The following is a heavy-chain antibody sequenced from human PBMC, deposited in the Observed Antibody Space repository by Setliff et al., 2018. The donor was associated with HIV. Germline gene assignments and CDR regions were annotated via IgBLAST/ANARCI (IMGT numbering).Heavy chain of an antibody. CDR2: VNRDGSST. Sequence: GGSLRLSCAASGFTFDRFWMHWVRQAPGKGLVWVSRVNRDGSSTTYADSVKDRFTISRDNSKNTVYLEMNSLRAGDTAVYYCTKERGDGYGYYFHYWGQGTLVTVSS. J-gene: IGHJ4*02. CDR3: TKERGDGYGYYFHY. CDR1: GFTFDRFW. D-gene: IGHD5-12*01. V-gene: IGHV3-74*01.